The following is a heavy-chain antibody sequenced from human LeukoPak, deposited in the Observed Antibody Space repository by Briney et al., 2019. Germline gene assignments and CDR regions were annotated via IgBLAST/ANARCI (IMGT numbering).Heavy chain of an antibody. CDR1: GYTFTSYY. CDR2: INPNGGT. V-gene: IGHV1-2*02. J-gene: IGHJ4*02. D-gene: IGHD3-3*01. CDR3: ARVLDFSSGLPDY. Sequence: ASVKVSCKASGYTFTSYYMHWVRQAPGQRLEWMGWINPNGGTNYAQKFQGRVTMTRDTSISTAYMELSRLRSDDTAVYYCARVLDFSSGLPDYWGQGTLVTVSS.